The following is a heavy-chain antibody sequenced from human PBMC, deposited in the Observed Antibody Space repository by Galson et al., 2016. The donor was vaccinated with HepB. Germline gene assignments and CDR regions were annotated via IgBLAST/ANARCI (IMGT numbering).Heavy chain of an antibody. Sequence: SETLSLTCTVSGASINNYYWSWIRQPAGKGLEWIGRIFSSGSTNYNPSLESRVIMSVDTSKNQFSLKLSSVTAADTAVYFCARALNDFGDYNFDYWGQGTLVTVSS. V-gene: IGHV4-4*07. CDR1: GASINNYY. CDR2: IFSSGST. D-gene: IGHD4-17*01. J-gene: IGHJ4*02. CDR3: ARALNDFGDYNFDY.